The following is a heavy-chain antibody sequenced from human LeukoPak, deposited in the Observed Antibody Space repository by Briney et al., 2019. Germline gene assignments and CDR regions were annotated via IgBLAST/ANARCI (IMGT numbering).Heavy chain of an antibody. Sequence: PSETLSLTCTVSGASITTYYWSWIRRPPGKGLEYIGQIHFSGSANYNPSLKSRVAMSLDASKNQFSLTVSSVTAADTAIYYCARDILDVGATHYFDYWGQGSLLTVSS. CDR2: IHFSGSA. V-gene: IGHV4-59*01. CDR3: ARDILDVGATHYFDY. CDR1: GASITTYY. J-gene: IGHJ4*02. D-gene: IGHD1-26*01.